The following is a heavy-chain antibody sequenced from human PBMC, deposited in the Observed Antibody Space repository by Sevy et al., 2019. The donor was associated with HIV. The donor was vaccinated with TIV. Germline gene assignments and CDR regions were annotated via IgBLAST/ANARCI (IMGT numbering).Heavy chain of an antibody. D-gene: IGHD3-22*01. J-gene: IGHJ4*01. CDR1: GFTFSNYA. V-gene: IGHV3-48*02. CDR2: ISSGSSTK. CDR3: ARDAYHDCRGSADFDY. Sequence: GGSLRLSCAASGFTFSNYAMNWVRQAPGKGLEWVSYISSGSSTKNYADSVKGRFTISRDNAKNSLYLQMNSLRDEDTDVYDCARDAYHDCRGSADFDYWGQGTKVTVSS.